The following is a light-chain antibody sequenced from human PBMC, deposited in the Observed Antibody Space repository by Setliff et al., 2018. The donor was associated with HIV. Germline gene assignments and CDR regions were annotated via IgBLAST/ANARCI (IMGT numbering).Light chain of an antibody. J-gene: IGLJ1*01. CDR2: GNS. V-gene: IGLV1-40*01. CDR3: QSYDSSLSGSYV. CDR1: SSNIGAGYD. Sequence: QSALTQPPSVSGAPGQRVTISCTGSSSNIGAGYDVHWYQQLPGTAPKILIHGNSNRPSGVPDRFSGSKSGTSASLAITGLQAEDEADYYCQSYDSSLSGSYVFGTGTKSPS.